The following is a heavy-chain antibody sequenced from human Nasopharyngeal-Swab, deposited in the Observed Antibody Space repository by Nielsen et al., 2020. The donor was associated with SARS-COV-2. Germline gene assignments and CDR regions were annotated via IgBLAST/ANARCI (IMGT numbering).Heavy chain of an antibody. D-gene: IGHD3-3*01. CDR1: GFPFSDYY. Sequence: GESLKISCAASGFPFSDYYMSWIRQAPGKGLEWVSYISSSGSTIYYADSVKGRFTISRDNAKNSLYLQMNSLRAEDTAVYYCAPFWSGYYDYYYGMDVWGQGTTVTVSS. V-gene: IGHV3-11*01. CDR2: ISSSGSTI. CDR3: APFWSGYYDYYYGMDV. J-gene: IGHJ6*02.